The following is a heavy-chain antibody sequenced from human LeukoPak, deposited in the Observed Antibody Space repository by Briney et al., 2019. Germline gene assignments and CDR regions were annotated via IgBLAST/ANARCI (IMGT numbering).Heavy chain of an antibody. CDR2: INPSGGST. V-gene: IGHV1-46*01. CDR1: GYTFTSYY. Sequence: ASVKVSCKASGYTFTSYYMHWVRQAPGQGLEWMGIINPSGGSTSYAQKFQGRVTMTRDMSTSTVYVELSSLRSEDTAVYYCARRGVQHRNQDLFDYWGQGTLVTVSS. D-gene: IGHD1-14*01. CDR3: ARRGVQHRNQDLFDY. J-gene: IGHJ4*02.